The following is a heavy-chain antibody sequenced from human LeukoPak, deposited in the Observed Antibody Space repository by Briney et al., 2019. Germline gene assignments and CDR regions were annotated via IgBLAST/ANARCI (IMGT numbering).Heavy chain of an antibody. V-gene: IGHV3-30*01. D-gene: IGHD3-10*01. CDR1: GFTFINFA. CDR3: ATDSTYYYDSGSSGPHYFDN. Sequence: PGGSLRPSCAASGFTFINFAMHWVRQAPGKGLEWVSIISSGGVLRYYADSVKGRFTISRDNSKNTLYLQLDSLRPEDTAVYFCATDSTYYYDSGSSGPHYFDNWGQGTLVTVSS. J-gene: IGHJ4*02. CDR2: ISSGGVLR.